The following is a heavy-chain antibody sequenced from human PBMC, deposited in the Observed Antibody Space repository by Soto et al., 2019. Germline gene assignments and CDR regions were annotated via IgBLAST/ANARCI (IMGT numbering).Heavy chain of an antibody. D-gene: IGHD6-6*01. V-gene: IGHV1-69*12. CDR3: ARGEYSSSLGVYYYYGMEV. Sequence: QVQLVQSGAEVKKPGSSVKVSCKASGGTFSSYAISWVRHAPGQGLEGMGGMIPIFGTANDALKFQCRVTITADESTRTAYMELSRLRSEDTAVYYCARGEYSSSLGVYYYYGMEVWGQWTTVTVSS. CDR1: GGTFSSYA. CDR2: MIPIFGTA. J-gene: IGHJ6*02.